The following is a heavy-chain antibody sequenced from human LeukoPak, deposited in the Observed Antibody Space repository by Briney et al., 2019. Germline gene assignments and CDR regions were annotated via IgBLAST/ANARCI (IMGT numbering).Heavy chain of an antibody. D-gene: IGHD3-22*01. CDR1: GFTFSSYA. CDR3: AKKGPYYYDSSGYFPFDY. J-gene: IGHJ4*02. Sequence: PGGSLRLSCAASGFTFSSYAMSWVRQAPGKGLEWVSAISGSGGSTYYADSVKGRFTISRDNSKNTLYLQMNSLRAGDTAVYYCAKKGPYYYDSSGYFPFDYWGQGTLVTVSS. V-gene: IGHV3-23*01. CDR2: ISGSGGST.